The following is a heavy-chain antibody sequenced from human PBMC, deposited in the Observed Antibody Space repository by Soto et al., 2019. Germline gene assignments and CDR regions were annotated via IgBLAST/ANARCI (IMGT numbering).Heavy chain of an antibody. Sequence: QVQLVQSGAEVKKPGSSVKVSCRASGGTFSSYAVSWVRQAPGHGLEWMGVIIPLLNTPKYVQKFQGRVTITAVASATTAYMELSSLRSEDTAVYYCARESSSPNYYYYGMDVWGQGATGTASS. CDR2: IIPLLNTP. CDR1: GGTFSSYA. CDR3: ARESSSPNYYYYGMDV. J-gene: IGHJ6*02. D-gene: IGHD6-6*01. V-gene: IGHV1-69*01.